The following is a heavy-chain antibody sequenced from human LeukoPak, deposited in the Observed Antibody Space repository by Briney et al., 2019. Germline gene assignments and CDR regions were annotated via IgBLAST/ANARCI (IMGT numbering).Heavy chain of an antibody. CDR3: ARDQTYYYDSSGYYYATPFFDY. CDR2: FDPEDGET. J-gene: IGHJ4*02. V-gene: IGHV1-24*01. D-gene: IGHD3-22*01. CDR1: GYTLTELS. Sequence: ASVKVSCKVSGYTLTELSMHWVRQAPGKGLEWMGGFDPEDGETIYAQKFQGRVTMTRDTSISTAYMELSRLRSDDTAVYYCARDQTYYYDSSGYYYATPFFDYWGQGTLVTVSS.